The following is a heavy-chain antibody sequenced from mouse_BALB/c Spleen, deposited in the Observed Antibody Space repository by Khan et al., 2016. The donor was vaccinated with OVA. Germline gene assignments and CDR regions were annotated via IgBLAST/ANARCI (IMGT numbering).Heavy chain of an antibody. V-gene: IGHV2-9*02. CDR3: ARREDI. D-gene: IGHD1-3*01. CDR1: GFSLTSYG. Sequence: QVQLKQSGPGLVAPSPSLSITCTVSGFSLTSYGVHWVRPSPGKGLEWLGEILAGGSTIYNSALMSRLSISRDNSKNKVFLKMNSQQTDDTGMYYCARREDIGGQGTTLTVSS. J-gene: IGHJ2*01. CDR2: ILAGGST.